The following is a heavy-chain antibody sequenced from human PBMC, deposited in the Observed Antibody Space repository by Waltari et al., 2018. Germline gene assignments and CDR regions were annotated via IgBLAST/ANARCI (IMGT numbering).Heavy chain of an antibody. V-gene: IGHV1-69-2*01. CDR3: ATAGYCSGGSCYNYYYYMDV. CDR2: VDPEDGET. J-gene: IGHJ6*03. D-gene: IGHD2-15*01. CDR1: GYTFTDYY. Sequence: EVQLVQSGAEVKKPGATVKISCKVSGYTFTDYYMHWVQQAPGKGLGWMGLVDPEDGETIYAEKFQGRVTITADTSTDTAYMELSSLRSEDTAVYYCATAGYCSGGSCYNYYYYMDVWGKGTTVTVSS.